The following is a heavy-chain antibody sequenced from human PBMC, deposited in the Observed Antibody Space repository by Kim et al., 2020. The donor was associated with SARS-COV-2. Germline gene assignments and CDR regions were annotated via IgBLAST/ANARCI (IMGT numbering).Heavy chain of an antibody. D-gene: IGHD1-26*01. J-gene: IGHJ4*02. CDR3: ARTYSGSYFAYFDY. Sequence: GGSLRLSCSASGFTFSSYAMHWVRQAPGKGLEWVAVISYDGSNKYYADSVKGRFTISRDNSKNTLYLQMNSLRAEDTAVYYCARTYSGSYFAYFDYWGQGTLVTVSS. CDR2: ISYDGSNK. CDR1: GFTFSSYA. V-gene: IGHV3-30-3*01.